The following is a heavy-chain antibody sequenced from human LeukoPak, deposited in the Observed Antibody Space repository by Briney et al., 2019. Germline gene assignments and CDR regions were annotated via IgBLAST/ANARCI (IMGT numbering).Heavy chain of an antibody. J-gene: IGHJ4*02. CDR1: GFTFSSYA. CDR3: AKGRTTVVVTAIPN. CDR2: ISGSVGNT. Sequence: PGGSLRLSCAASGFTFSSYAMSWVRQAPGKGLEWVSGISGSVGNTYNADSVKGRFTISRDNSKNTLYLQMNSLRAEDTAVYYCAKGRTTVVVTAIPNWGQGTLVTVSS. V-gene: IGHV3-23*01. D-gene: IGHD2-21*02.